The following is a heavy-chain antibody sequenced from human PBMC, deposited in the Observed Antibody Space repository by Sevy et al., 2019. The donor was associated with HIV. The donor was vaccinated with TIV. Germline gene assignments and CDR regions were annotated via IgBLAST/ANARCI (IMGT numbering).Heavy chain of an antibody. J-gene: IGHJ6*02. D-gene: IGHD6-13*01. Sequence: GGSLRLSCAAAGFTFSRYGMHWARQAPGKGLEWVAVISSDGSDKEYAESVKGRFTVSRDNSKDTVYLQMNSLRLEDTVIYYCANSRGRYEGSSWLYYYYLMDVWGQGTTATVSS. CDR1: GFTFSRYG. V-gene: IGHV3-30*18. CDR3: ANSRGRYEGSSWLYYYYLMDV. CDR2: ISSDGSDK.